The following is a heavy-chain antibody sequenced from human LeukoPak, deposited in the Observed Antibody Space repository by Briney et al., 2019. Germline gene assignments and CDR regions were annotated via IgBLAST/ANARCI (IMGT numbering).Heavy chain of an antibody. V-gene: IGHV1-46*01. D-gene: IGHD2-2*01. CDR2: INPSGGSR. CDR3: ARDACSSTICQAGGNWFDP. CDR1: GYTFTSYY. Sequence: ASVTVSCKASGYTFTSYYMHWVRQAPGQGLEWMGTINPSGGSRSYAQKFQGRVTMTRDTSTGTVYMELSSLRSEDTAVYFCARDACSSTICQAGGNWFDPWGQGTLVIVS. J-gene: IGHJ5*02.